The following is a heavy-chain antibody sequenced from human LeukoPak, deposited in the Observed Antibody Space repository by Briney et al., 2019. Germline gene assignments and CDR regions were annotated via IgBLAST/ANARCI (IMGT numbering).Heavy chain of an antibody. J-gene: IGHJ5*02. CDR2: ISPSGAST. Sequence: ASVKVSCKSFGYTFTSNYMHWVRQAPGQGPEWMGVISPSGASTTFAQTFQGRVTLTRDMSTSTDYLELSSLRSEDTAVYYCARDNSVRDEAWWFSPWGQGTLVTVSS. V-gene: IGHV1-46*01. CDR1: GYTFTSNY. CDR3: ARDNSVRDEAWWFSP. D-gene: IGHD5-24*01.